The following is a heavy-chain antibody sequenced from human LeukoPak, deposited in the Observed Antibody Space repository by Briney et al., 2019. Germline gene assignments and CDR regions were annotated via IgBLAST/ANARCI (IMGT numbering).Heavy chain of an antibody. CDR2: IYSGGST. CDR1: GFTVSSNY. CDR3: ARDRPDYCDSSGYRGGED. V-gene: IGHV3-66*01. Sequence: PGGSLRLSCAASGFTVSSNYMSWVRQAPGKGLEWVSVIYSGGSTYYADSVKGRFTISRDNSKNTLYLQMDSLRAEDTAVYYCARDRPDYCDSSGYRGGEDWGQGTLVTVSS. J-gene: IGHJ4*02. D-gene: IGHD3-22*01.